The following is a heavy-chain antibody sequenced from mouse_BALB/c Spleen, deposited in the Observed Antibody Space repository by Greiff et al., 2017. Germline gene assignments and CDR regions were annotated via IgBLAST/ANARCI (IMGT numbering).Heavy chain of an antibody. CDR2: IYPGSGST. V-gene: IGHV1S22*01. J-gene: IGHJ2*01. D-gene: IGHD1-2*01. Sequence: LQQPGSELVRPGASVKLSCKASGYTFTSYWMHWVKQRPGQGLEWIGNIYPGSGSTNYDEKFKSKATLTVDTSSSTAYTQLSSLTSEDSAVYYCSQFITPYWGQGTTLTVSS. CDR1: GYTFTSYW. CDR3: SQFITPY.